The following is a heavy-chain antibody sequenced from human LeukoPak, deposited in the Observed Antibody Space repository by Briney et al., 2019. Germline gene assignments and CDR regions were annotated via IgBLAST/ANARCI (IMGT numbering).Heavy chain of an antibody. CDR3: AKRQFSSSSGRFDY. CDR2: ISDSGDST. D-gene: IGHD6-6*01. CDR1: GFTFRTYA. J-gene: IGHJ4*02. V-gene: IGHV3-23*01. Sequence: GRSLRLSCAASGFTFRTYAMSWVRQAPGKGLEWVSTISDSGDSTFYADSVKGRFTISRDNSKNALYLQMNSLRAEDTAVYYCAKRQFSSSSGRFDYWGQGTLVTVSS.